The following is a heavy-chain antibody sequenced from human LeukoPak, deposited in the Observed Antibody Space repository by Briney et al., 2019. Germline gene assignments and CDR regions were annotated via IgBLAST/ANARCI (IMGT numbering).Heavy chain of an antibody. CDR1: GGSISSSSYY. V-gene: IGHV4-39*07. Sequence: PSETLSLTCTVSGGSISSSSYYWGWIRQPPGKGLEWIGSIYYSGSTYYNPSLKSRVTISVDTSKNQFSLKLSSVTAADTAVYYCARVAGAYGEYFQHWGQGTLVTVSS. CDR3: ARVAGAYGEYFQH. J-gene: IGHJ1*01. CDR2: IYYSGST. D-gene: IGHD4-17*01.